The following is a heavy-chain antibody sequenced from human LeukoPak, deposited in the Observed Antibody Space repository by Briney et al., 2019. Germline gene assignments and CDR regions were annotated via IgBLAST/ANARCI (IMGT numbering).Heavy chain of an antibody. J-gene: IGHJ4*02. CDR2: LYTAGST. CDR3: ARGGPGTTLDC. D-gene: IGHD1-14*01. Sequence: GGSLRLSCAASGFTVSNCYMSWVRQAPGKGLEWVSVLYTAGSTKYADSVKGRFTISRDNSKNTMYLQMSSLRAEDTAVYYCARGGPGTTLDCWGRGTLVTVSS. V-gene: IGHV3-66*01. CDR1: GFTVSNCY.